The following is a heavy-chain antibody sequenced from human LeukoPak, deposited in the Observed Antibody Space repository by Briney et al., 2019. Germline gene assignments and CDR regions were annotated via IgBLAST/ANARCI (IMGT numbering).Heavy chain of an antibody. D-gene: IGHD3-22*01. J-gene: IGHJ4*02. CDR3: AREYYSDSRAYYFKSDY. CDR2: INHDVST. Sequence: SETMSPARVVFGGSSGVYYWSWVSHPPGEVLEWIAEINHDVSTNYNPSLKSRVAISVDKSKTQFSLNLRSVTAADTAVYYCAREYYSDSRAYYFKSDYWGQGTLATVSS. V-gene: IGHV4-34*01. CDR1: GGSSGVYY.